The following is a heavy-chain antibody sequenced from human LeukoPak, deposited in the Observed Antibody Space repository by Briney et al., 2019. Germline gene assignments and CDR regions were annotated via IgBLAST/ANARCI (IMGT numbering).Heavy chain of an antibody. V-gene: IGHV3-30*18. CDR2: ISNDGSNQ. D-gene: IGHD1-26*01. CDR1: GFSFSTYG. Sequence: PGGSLRLSCAASGFSFSTYGIDWVRQAPGKGLEWVAFISNDGSNQNYADSVKGRFTISRDNSKNTLYLQLNSLRVEDTAVYYCTKGSGNYEYFEHWGQGTLVTVSS. CDR3: TKGSGNYEYFEH. J-gene: IGHJ4*02.